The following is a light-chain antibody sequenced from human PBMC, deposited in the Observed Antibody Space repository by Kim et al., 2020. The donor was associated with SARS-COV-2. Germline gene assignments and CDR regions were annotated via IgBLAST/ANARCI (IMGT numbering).Light chain of an antibody. Sequence: EIVLTQYPATLSLSPGERATLSCRASQSVSSYLAWYQQKPGQAPRLLIYDASNRATGIPARFSGSGSGTDFTLTISSLEPEDFAVYYCQQHSNWPITFGQGTRLEIK. J-gene: IGKJ5*01. CDR2: DAS. V-gene: IGKV3-11*01. CDR1: QSVSSY. CDR3: QQHSNWPIT.